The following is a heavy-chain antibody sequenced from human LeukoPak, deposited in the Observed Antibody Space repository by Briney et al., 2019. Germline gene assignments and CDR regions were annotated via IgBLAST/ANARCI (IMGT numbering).Heavy chain of an antibody. CDR1: GGSISSSSYY. D-gene: IGHD3-10*01. CDR2: IYYSGST. J-gene: IGHJ3*02. Sequence: PSETLSLTCTVSGGSISSSSYYWSWIRQPPGKGLEWIGYIYYSGSTNYNPSLKSRVTISVDTSKNQFSLKLSSVTAADTAVYYCASSYYRSSFDIWGQGTMVTVSS. CDR3: ASSYYRSSFDI. V-gene: IGHV4-61*01.